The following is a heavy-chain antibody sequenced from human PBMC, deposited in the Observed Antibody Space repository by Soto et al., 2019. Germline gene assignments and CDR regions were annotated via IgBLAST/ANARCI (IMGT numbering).Heavy chain of an antibody. V-gene: IGHV1-18*01. CDR1: GYSFSSFG. Sequence: QVPLVQSGAEVKKPGASVKVSCKGSGYSFSSFGISWVRQAPGQGLEWMGWITAYNGNTNYAQNFQGRVTMTTDTSTSTAYMEVRSLRSDDTAVYYCARGVGQWNYWGQGTLVTVSS. J-gene: IGHJ4*02. CDR3: ARGVGQWNY. CDR2: ITAYNGNT. D-gene: IGHD1-26*01.